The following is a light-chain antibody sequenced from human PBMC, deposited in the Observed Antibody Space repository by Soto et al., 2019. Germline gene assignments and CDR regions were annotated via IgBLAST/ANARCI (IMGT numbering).Light chain of an antibody. Sequence: EIVMTQSPATLSVSPGERATLSCRASQSVSSNLAWYQQKPGQAPRLLISGASTRATGVPARFSGSGSGTVFTLTISSLQPEDFAVYYCQQYNNWPPWTFGQGTKVEI. V-gene: IGKV3-15*01. CDR2: GAS. CDR3: QQYNNWPPWT. J-gene: IGKJ1*01. CDR1: QSVSSN.